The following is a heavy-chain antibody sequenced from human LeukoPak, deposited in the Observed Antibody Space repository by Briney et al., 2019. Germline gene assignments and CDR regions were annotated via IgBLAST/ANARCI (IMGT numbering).Heavy chain of an antibody. CDR3: AKAGQNSGWVFDP. CDR2: IRYDGSDK. J-gene: IGHJ5*02. CDR1: EFTFSSYG. Sequence: TGGSLRLSCAASEFTFSSYGMHWVRQAPGKGLEWVAFIRYDGSDKYYADSVKGRFTISRDNSKNTLYLQMNSLRAKDTAVYYCAKAGQNSGWVFDPWGQGTLVAVSS. V-gene: IGHV3-30*02. D-gene: IGHD5-12*01.